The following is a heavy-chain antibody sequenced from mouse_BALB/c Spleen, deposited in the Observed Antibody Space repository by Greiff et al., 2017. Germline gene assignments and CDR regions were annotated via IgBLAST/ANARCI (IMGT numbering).Heavy chain of an antibody. Sequence: EVKLVESGGGLVKPGGSLKLSCAASGFTFSSYAMSWVRQTPEKRLEWVAFISSGGSTYYPDSVKGRFTISRDNTRNILYLQMSSLRSEDTAMYYCAREGYYAMDYWGQGTSVTVSS. CDR1: GFTFSSYA. J-gene: IGHJ4*01. CDR3: AREGYYAMDY. V-gene: IGHV5-6-5*01. CDR2: ISSGGST.